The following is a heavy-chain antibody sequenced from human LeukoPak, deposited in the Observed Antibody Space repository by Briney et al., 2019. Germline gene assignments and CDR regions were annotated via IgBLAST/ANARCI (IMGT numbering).Heavy chain of an antibody. D-gene: IGHD3-22*01. J-gene: IGHJ4*02. CDR1: EFTLSNAW. V-gene: IGHV3-15*01. CDR3: TTLTMIVVHNDY. CDR2: IKSKTDGGTT. Sequence: KAGGSLRLSCAASEFTLSNAWMSWVRQAPGKGLEWVGRIKSKTDGGTTDYAAPVEGRFTISRDDSTNTLYLQMNSLKTEDTAVYYCTTLTMIVVHNDYWGQGTLVTVSS.